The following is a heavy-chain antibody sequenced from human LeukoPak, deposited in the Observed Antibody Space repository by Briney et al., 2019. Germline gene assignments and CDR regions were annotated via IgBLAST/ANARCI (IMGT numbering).Heavy chain of an antibody. V-gene: IGHV3-21*01. CDR3: ARARSGSSPDAFDI. CDR2: ISSSSSYI. CDR1: GFTFSSYS. J-gene: IGHJ3*02. D-gene: IGHD3-10*01. Sequence: PGGSLRLSCAASGFTFSSYSVNWVRQAPGKGLEWVSSISSSSSYIYYADSVKGRFTISRDNAKNSLYLQMNSLRAEDTAVYYCARARSGSSPDAFDIWGQGTMVTVSS.